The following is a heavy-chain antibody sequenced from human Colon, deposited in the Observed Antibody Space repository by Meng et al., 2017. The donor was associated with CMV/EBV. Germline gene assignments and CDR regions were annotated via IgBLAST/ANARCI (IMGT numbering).Heavy chain of an antibody. CDR3: ARGGRRRNSDGRGYSLIWFDP. CDR1: GGSFSGYY. CDR2: INHSGST. Sequence: GSLRLSCAVYGGSFSGYYWSWIRQPPGKGLEWIGEINHSGSTNYNPSLKSRVTISVDTSKNQFSLKLSSVTAADTAVYYCARGGRRRNSDGRGYSLIWFDPWGQGTLVTVSS. D-gene: IGHD3-22*01. J-gene: IGHJ5*02. V-gene: IGHV4-34*01.